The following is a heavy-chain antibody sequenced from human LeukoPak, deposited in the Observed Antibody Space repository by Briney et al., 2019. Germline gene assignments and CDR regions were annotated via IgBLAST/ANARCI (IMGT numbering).Heavy chain of an antibody. CDR1: GFTFSSYA. D-gene: IGHD2-21*02. V-gene: IGHV3-30-3*01. Sequence: GGSLRLSCAASGFTFSSYAMHWVRQAPGKGLEWVAVISYDGSNKYYADSVKGRFTISRDNSKNSLYLQMNSLRAEDTAMYYCASFLHDSRGQGTLVIVSS. J-gene: IGHJ4*02. CDR3: ASFLHDS. CDR2: ISYDGSNK.